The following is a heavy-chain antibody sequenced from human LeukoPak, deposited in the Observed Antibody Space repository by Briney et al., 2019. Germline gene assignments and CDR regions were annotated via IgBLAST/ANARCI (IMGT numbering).Heavy chain of an antibody. CDR1: GGSFSGYY. CDR2: INHSGST. Sequence: SETLSLTCAVYGGSFSGYYWSWIRQPPGKGLEWIGEINHSGSTNYNPSLKSRVTISVDTSKNQFSMKLSSVTAADTAVYYCANSLPTALDNWGQGTLVTVSS. D-gene: IGHD5-18*01. J-gene: IGHJ4*02. CDR3: ANSLPTALDN. V-gene: IGHV4-34*01.